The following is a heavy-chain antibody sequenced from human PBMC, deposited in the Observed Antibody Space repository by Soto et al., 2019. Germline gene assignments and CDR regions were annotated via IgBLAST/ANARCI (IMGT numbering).Heavy chain of an antibody. J-gene: IGHJ6*02. V-gene: IGHV1-18*01. D-gene: IGHD2-2*01. CDR2: ISAYNGNT. CDR1: GYTFTSYG. Sequence: QVQLVQSGAEVKKPGASVKVSCKASGYTFTSYGISWVRQAPGQGLEWMGWISAYNGNTNYAQKLQGRVTMTTDTSTSTAYMELSSLRSEDTAVYYCASFYGSTTFYYYYGMDVWGQGTTVTVSS. CDR3: ASFYGSTTFYYYYGMDV.